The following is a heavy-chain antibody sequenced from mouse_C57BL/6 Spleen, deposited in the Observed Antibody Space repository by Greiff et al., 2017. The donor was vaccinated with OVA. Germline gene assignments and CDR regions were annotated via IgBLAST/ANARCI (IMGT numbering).Heavy chain of an antibody. CDR1: GYAFSSSW. CDR2: IYPGDGDT. V-gene: IGHV1-82*01. Sequence: VKLMESGPELVKPGASVKISCKASGYAFSSSWMNWVKQRPGKGLEWIGRIYPGDGDTNYNGKFKGKATLTADKSSSTAYMQLSSLTSEDSAVYFCARSGSSYFDVWGTGTTVTVSS. D-gene: IGHD1-1*01. J-gene: IGHJ1*03. CDR3: ARSGSSYFDV.